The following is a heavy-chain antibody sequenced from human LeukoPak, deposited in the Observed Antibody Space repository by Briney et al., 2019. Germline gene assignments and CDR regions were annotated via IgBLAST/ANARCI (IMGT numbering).Heavy chain of an antibody. CDR2: INHSGST. CDR1: GGSFSCYY. J-gene: IGHJ4*02. CDR3: ARGGGMYTRELDY. D-gene: IGHD2-8*01. V-gene: IGHV4-34*01. Sequence: SETLSLTCAVYGGSFSCYYWSWIRQPPGKGLEWIGEINHSGSTNYNPSLKSRVTISVDTSKNQFSLKLSSVTAADTAVYYCARGGGMYTRELDYWGQGTLVTVSS.